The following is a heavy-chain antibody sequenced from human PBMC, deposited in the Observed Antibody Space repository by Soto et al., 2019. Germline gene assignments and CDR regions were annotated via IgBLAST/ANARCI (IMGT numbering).Heavy chain of an antibody. CDR3: TADVYCSSTSCRYYYYHYMDV. CDR2: IKSKTDGGTT. J-gene: IGHJ6*03. V-gene: IGHV3-15*01. CDR1: GFTFSNAW. Sequence: PVGSLRLSCAASGFTFSNAWMSWVRQAPGKGLEWVGRIKSKTDGGTTDYAAPVKGRFTISRDDSKNTLYLQMNSLKTEDTAVYYCTADVYCSSTSCRYYYYHYMDVWGKGTTVTVSS. D-gene: IGHD2-2*01.